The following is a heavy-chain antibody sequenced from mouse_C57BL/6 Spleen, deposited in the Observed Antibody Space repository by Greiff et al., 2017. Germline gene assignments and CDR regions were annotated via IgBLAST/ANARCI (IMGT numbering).Heavy chain of an antibody. J-gene: IGHJ3*01. D-gene: IGHD1-1*01. CDR1: GYTFTGYW. Sequence: QVQLQQPGAELMKPGASVKLSCKATGYTFTGYWIEWVKQRPGHGLEWIGEILPGSGNTNYNEKIKGKATFTEDTSSNTAYMEHSSLTTEESAIYYGTRDSSPFAYWGQGTLVTVSA. CDR3: TRDSSPFAY. CDR2: ILPGSGNT. V-gene: IGHV1-9*01.